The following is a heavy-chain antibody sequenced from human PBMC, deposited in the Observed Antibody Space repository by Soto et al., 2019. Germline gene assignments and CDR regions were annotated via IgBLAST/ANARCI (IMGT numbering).Heavy chain of an antibody. Sequence: SETLSLTCTVSGGSISTSNWWSWVRQPPGKGLEWIGEVYHSGSTNYNPSLKSRVTIPVDTSKNQFSLKLSSVTAADTAVYYCARHLTYCSAGSCYSDFPYYGMDVWGQGTTVTVSS. J-gene: IGHJ6*02. CDR3: ARHLTYCSAGSCYSDFPYYGMDV. CDR1: GGSISTSNW. CDR2: VYHSGST. V-gene: IGHV4-4*02. D-gene: IGHD2-15*01.